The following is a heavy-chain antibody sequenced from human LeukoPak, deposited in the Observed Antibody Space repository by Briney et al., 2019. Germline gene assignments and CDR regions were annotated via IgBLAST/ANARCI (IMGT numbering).Heavy chain of an antibody. CDR3: ARGPSPPLDYYGMDV. CDR1: GFTFSSYG. CDR2: IWYDGSNK. V-gene: IGHV3-33*01. J-gene: IGHJ6*02. Sequence: GGSLRLSCAASGFTFSSYGMHWVRQAPGKGLEWVAVIWYDGSNKYYADSVKGRFTISRDNSKNTLYLQMNSLRAEDTAVYYCARGPSPPLDYYGMDVWGQGTTVTASS.